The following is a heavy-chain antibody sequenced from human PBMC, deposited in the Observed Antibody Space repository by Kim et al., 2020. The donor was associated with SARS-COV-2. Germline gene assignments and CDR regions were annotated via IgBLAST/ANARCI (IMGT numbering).Heavy chain of an antibody. CDR1: GGSISSSSYY. J-gene: IGHJ5*02. Sequence: SETLSLTCTVSGGSISSSSYYWGWIRQPPGKGLEWIGSIYYSGSTYYNPSLKSRVTISVDTSKNQFSLKLSSVTAADTAVYYCARHVDFWSGYYPSWFDPWGQGTLVTVSS. D-gene: IGHD3-3*01. CDR2: IYYSGST. V-gene: IGHV4-39*01. CDR3: ARHVDFWSGYYPSWFDP.